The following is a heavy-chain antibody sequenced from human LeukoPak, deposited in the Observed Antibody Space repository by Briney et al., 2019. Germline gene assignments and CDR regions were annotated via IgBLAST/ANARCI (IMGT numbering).Heavy chain of an antibody. J-gene: IGHJ4*02. CDR2: INHSGST. Sequence: SETLSLTCAVYGGSFSGYYWSWIRQPPGKGLEWIGEINHSGSTNYNPSLKSRVTISVDTSKNQFPLKLSSVTAADTAVYYCARDRIPLDYWGQGTLVTVSS. CDR1: GGSFSGYY. D-gene: IGHD2-21*01. V-gene: IGHV4-34*01. CDR3: ARDRIPLDY.